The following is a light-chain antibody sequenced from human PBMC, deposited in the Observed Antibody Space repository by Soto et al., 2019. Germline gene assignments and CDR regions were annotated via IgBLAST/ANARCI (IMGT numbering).Light chain of an antibody. CDR2: DVS. J-gene: IGLJ1*01. CDR1: SSDVGCYNY. V-gene: IGLV2-14*03. CDR3: ISYTSSSPYV. Sequence: QSALTQPASVSGSPGQSITISCTGTSSDVGCYNYVSWYQQHPGKAPKLMIYDVSNRPSGVSNRFSGSKSGNTASLTISGLQAEDEADYYCISYTSSSPYVFGTGTKLTVL.